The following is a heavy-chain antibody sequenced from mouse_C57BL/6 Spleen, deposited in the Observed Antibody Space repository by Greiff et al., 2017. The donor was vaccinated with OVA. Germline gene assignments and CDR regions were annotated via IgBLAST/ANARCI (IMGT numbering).Heavy chain of an antibody. Sequence: VKLQQPGAELVRPGTSVKLSCKASGYTFTSYWMHWVKQRPGQGLEWIGVIDPSDSYTNYNQKFKGKATLTVDTSSSTAYMQLSSLTSEDSAVYYCARSRGGTDYWGQGTTLTVSS. CDR3: ARSRGGTDY. V-gene: IGHV1-59*01. CDR2: IDPSDSYT. CDR1: GYTFTSYW. D-gene: IGHD3-1*01. J-gene: IGHJ2*01.